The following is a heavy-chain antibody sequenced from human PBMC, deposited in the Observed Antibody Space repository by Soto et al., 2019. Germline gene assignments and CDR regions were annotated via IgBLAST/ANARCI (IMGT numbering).Heavy chain of an antibody. CDR1: GYTYTSYG. D-gene: IGHD6-13*01. CDR3: ARDIGGAAAGTHYFDY. Sequence: ALVKVSCKASGYTYTSYGISWVRQAPGQGLEWMGWISAYNGNTNYAQKLQGRVTMTTDTSTSTAYMELRSLRSDDTAVYYCARDIGGAAAGTHYFDYWGQGTLVTVSS. CDR2: ISAYNGNT. V-gene: IGHV1-18*01. J-gene: IGHJ4*02.